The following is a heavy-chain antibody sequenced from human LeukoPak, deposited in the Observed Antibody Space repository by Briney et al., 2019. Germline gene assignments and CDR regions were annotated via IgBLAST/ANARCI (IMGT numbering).Heavy chain of an antibody. CDR2: INHSGST. V-gene: IGHV4-34*01. CDR1: GGSFSGYY. J-gene: IGHJ4*02. Sequence: SETLSLTCAVYGGSFSGYYWSWIRQPPGKGLEWIGEINHSGSTNYNPSLKSRVTLSVDKSKNQFSLRLNSVTAADTAMYYCARSHDHLWGNYPDYWGQGTLVTVSS. CDR3: ARSHDHLWGNYPDY. D-gene: IGHD3-16*02.